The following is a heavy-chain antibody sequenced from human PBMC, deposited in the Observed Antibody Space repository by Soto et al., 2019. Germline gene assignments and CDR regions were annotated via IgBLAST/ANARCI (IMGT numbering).Heavy chain of an antibody. CDR3: ARQSDYGDYVH. CDR2: ISYDGSIK. D-gene: IGHD4-17*01. CDR1: GFTFSSYA. Sequence: QVQLVESGGGVVQPGRSLRLSCAASGFTFSSYAMHWVRQAPGKGLEWVAVISYDGSIKYHADSVKGRFTISRDNSKNTLYLQMNSLRAEDTAVYYCARQSDYGDYVHWGQGTLVTVSS. J-gene: IGHJ1*01. V-gene: IGHV3-30-3*01.